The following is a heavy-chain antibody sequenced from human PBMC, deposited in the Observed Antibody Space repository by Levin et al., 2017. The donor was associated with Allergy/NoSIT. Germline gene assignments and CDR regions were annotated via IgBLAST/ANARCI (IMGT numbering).Heavy chain of an antibody. D-gene: IGHD3-10*01. CDR3: ARFVRSYGMDV. CDR1: GGSISSYY. J-gene: IGHJ6*02. Sequence: KTGGSLRLSCTVSGGSISSYYWSWIRQPPGKGLEWIGYIYYSGSTNYNPSLKSRVTISVDTSKNQFSLKLSSVTAADTAVYYCARFVRSYGMDVWGQGTTVTVSS. CDR2: IYYSGST. V-gene: IGHV4-59*01.